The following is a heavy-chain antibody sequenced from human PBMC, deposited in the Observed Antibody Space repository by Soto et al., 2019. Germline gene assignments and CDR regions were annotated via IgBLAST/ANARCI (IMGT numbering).Heavy chain of an antibody. J-gene: IGHJ4*02. CDR1: GFTFSSYE. CDR2: ISGSSDTR. D-gene: IGHD2-8*01. CDR3: ARATGYTNYGLDY. Sequence: PGGSLRLSCAASGFTFSSYEMHWVREAPGKGLEWVSYISGSSDTRYIADSVKGRFTISRDNAKNSLYLQMNSLRAEDTAVYYCARATGYTNYGLDYWGEGALVTV. V-gene: IGHV3-48*03.